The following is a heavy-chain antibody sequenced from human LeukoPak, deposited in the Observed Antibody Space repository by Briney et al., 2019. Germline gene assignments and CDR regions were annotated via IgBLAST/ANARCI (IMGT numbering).Heavy chain of an antibody. J-gene: IGHJ3*02. CDR1: GFSISSYN. D-gene: IGHD3-10*01. V-gene: IGHV4-59*08. Sequence: AETLSLTCTVSGFSISSYNWSWIRQPPGKGLDWIGYIYYSGSTNSNPSLKRRGTISLDASKNQFSLKLSPVTAADTAMYYCARHKSVSYDAFDIWGRGTMVTVSS. CDR3: ARHKSVSYDAFDI. CDR2: IYYSGST.